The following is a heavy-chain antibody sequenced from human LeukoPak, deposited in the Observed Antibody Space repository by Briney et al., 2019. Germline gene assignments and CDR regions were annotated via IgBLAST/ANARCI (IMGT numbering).Heavy chain of an antibody. J-gene: IGHJ3*02. Sequence: GGSLRLSCAASGFTFSSYAMSWVRQAPGKGLEWVSDISGSGGSTYYAESVKGRFTISRDNSKNTLYLQMNSLRAEDTAVYYCARENSNYHDVFDIWGQGTMVTVSS. V-gene: IGHV3-23*01. CDR1: GFTFSSYA. CDR2: ISGSGGST. CDR3: ARENSNYHDVFDI. D-gene: IGHD4-11*01.